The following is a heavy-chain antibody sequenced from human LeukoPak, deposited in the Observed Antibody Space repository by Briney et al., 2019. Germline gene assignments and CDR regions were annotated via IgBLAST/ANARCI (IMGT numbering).Heavy chain of an antibody. CDR1: GGSFSVYY. J-gene: IGHJ3*02. Sequence: SETLSLTCAVYGGSFSVYYWGWIRNPPGKGLEWIGEFNHSGSTNYNPSLKSRVTISVDTSKNQFSLKLSSVTAADTAVYYCARGGTLRYFDWLSDAFDIWGQGTMVTVSS. CDR2: FNHSGST. V-gene: IGHV4-34*01. D-gene: IGHD3-9*01. CDR3: ARGGTLRYFDWLSDAFDI.